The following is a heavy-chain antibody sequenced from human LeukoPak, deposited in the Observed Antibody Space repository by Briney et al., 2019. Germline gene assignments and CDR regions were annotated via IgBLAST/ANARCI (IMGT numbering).Heavy chain of an antibody. CDR1: GYTFTSYY. Sequence: ASVKVSCKASGYTFTSYYINWVRQATGQGPEWMGWMNPNSGNTDYAQRFQGRVTMTRDTSIGTAYMELSGLRSHDTALYYCARDKSGNSGWYSYFDYWGQGTLVTVSS. CDR2: MNPNSGNT. CDR3: ARDKSGNSGWYSYFDY. D-gene: IGHD6-19*01. V-gene: IGHV1-8*01. J-gene: IGHJ4*02.